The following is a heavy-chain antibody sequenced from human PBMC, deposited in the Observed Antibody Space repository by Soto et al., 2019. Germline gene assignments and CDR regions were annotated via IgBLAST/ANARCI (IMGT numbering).Heavy chain of an antibody. Sequence: QVQLVQSGAEVKKPGASVKVSCKASGYTFTSYGISWVRQAPGQGLEWMGWISAYNGNTNYAQKLQGRVTMTTDTSTSTAYMELRSLRSDDTAVYYCARDRRGITMVRGVTLFDYWGQGTLVTVSS. D-gene: IGHD3-10*01. V-gene: IGHV1-18*01. J-gene: IGHJ4*02. CDR2: ISAYNGNT. CDR3: ARDRRGITMVRGVTLFDY. CDR1: GYTFTSYG.